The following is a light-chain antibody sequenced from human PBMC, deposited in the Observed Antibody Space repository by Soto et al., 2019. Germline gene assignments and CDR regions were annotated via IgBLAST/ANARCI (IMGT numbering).Light chain of an antibody. V-gene: IGKV3-20*01. J-gene: IGKJ3*01. Sequence: DIVLTQSPGTLSLSPGGRATLSCRSGQSVSSSYLAWYQQKPGQAPRLLIYGASSSATGIPDSFSGSGAGTDFTRTISRLEPEDFAVYYCQHYGSSLFTFGPGTKVDIK. CDR2: GAS. CDR1: QSVSSSY. CDR3: QHYGSSLFT.